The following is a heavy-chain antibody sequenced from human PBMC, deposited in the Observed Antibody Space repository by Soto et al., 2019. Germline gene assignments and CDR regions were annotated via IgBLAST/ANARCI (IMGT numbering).Heavy chain of an antibody. J-gene: IGHJ6*02. V-gene: IGHV3-33*01. Sequence: PGGSLRLSCAAAGFTFSSYGMHWVRQAPGKGLEWVAVIWYDGSNKYYADSVKGRFTISRDNSKNTLYLQMNSLRAEDTAVYYCARPTTPLDYYGMDVWGQGTTVTVSS. CDR2: IWYDGSNK. CDR3: ARPTTPLDYYGMDV. CDR1: GFTFSSYG. D-gene: IGHD2-2*01.